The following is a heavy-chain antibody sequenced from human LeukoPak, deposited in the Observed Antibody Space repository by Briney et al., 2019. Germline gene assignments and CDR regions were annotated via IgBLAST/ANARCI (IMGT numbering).Heavy chain of an antibody. CDR3: ARAWDY. V-gene: IGHV4-34*01. J-gene: IGHJ4*02. Sequence: KPSETLSLTCAVYGGSFSGYYWSWIRQPPGKGLEWIGEINHSGSTNYNPSLKSRVTISVDTSKNQFSLKLSSVTAADTAVYYCARAWDYWGQGTLATVSS. CDR1: GGSFSGYY. CDR2: INHSGST.